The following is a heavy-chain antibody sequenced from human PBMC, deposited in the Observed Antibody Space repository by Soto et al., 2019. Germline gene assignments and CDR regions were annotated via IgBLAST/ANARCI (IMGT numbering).Heavy chain of an antibody. CDR1: GFTFSSYG. CDR3: AKDPYYDILTGPSDY. CDR2: ISYDGSNK. V-gene: IGHV3-30*18. Sequence: GGSLRLSCAASGFTFSSYGMHWVRQAPGKGLEWVAVISYDGSNKYYADSVKGRFTISRDNSKNTLYLQMNSLRAEDTAVYYCAKDPYYDILTGPSDYWGQGTLVTVSS. J-gene: IGHJ4*02. D-gene: IGHD3-9*01.